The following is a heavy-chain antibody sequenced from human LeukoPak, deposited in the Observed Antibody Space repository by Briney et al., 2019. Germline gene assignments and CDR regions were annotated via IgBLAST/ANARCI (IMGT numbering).Heavy chain of an antibody. CDR3: ARDGWADDPLDY. CDR1: GGSISSSSYY. V-gene: IGHV4-39*07. Sequence: PSETLSLTCTVSGGSISSSSYYWGWIRQPPGKGLEWIGSIYYSGSTYYNPSLKSRVTISVDTSKNQFSLKLSSVTAADTAVYYCARDGWADDPLDYWGQGTLVTVSS. CDR2: IYYSGST. D-gene: IGHD2-2*03. J-gene: IGHJ4*02.